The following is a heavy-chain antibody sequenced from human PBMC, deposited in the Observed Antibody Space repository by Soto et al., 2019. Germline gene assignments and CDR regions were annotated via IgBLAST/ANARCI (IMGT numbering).Heavy chain of an antibody. Sequence: EVQLVESGGGLVQPGRSLRLSCGASGFTFDDYAMHWVRQAPGKGQEWVSGISWNGGGKGYADSVKGRVTISRDNAKNSLFLQMNSLRTEDTALYDCAAQYNYDNSGLAYWGQGTLVTVSS. CDR1: GFTFDDYA. V-gene: IGHV3-9*01. CDR3: AAQYNYDNSGLAY. D-gene: IGHD3-22*01. J-gene: IGHJ4*02. CDR2: ISWNGGGK.